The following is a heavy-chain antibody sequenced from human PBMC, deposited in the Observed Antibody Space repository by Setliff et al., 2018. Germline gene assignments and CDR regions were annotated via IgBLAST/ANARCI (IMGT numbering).Heavy chain of an antibody. J-gene: IGHJ4*02. CDR1: GGTFSSYA. V-gene: IGHV1-69*10. CDR2: IIPILGIA. Sequence: SVKVSCKASGGTFSSYAISWVRQAPGQGLEWMGGIIPILGIANYAQKFQGSVTITTDESTSTAYMELSSLRSEDTAVYYCARRVGATDVWDYWGQGTLVTVSS. CDR3: ARRVGATDVWDY. D-gene: IGHD1-26*01.